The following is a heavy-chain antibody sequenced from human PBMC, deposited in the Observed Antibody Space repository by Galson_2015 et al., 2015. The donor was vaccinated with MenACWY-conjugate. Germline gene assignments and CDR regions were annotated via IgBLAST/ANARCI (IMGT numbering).Heavy chain of an antibody. CDR3: AKIVRPPFGPYFDS. J-gene: IGHJ4*02. V-gene: IGHV3-53*01. D-gene: IGHD3/OR15-3a*01. CDR2: LYDDGTS. Sequence: SLRLSCAASGFSVTSHFMGWVRQAPGKGLEWVALLYDDGTSRYADSVKGRFTISRDTLRNSLSLQMHGLRAEDTAMYFCAKIVRPPFGPYFDSWGQGTLVLVSS. CDR1: GFSVTSHF.